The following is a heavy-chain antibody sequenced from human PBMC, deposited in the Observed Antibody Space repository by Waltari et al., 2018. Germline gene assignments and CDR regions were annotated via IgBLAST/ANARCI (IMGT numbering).Heavy chain of an antibody. D-gene: IGHD3-3*01. V-gene: IGHV4-39*07. CDR3: ARHQAYYDFWSGYYNNWFDP. CDR2: IYYSGST. Sequence: QLQLQESGPGLVKPSETLSLTCTVSGGSISSSSYYWGWIRQPPGKGLEWIGSIYYSGSTYYNPSLKSRVTISVETSKNQFSLKLSSVTAADTAVYYCARHQAYYDFWSGYYNNWFDPWGQGTLVTVSS. J-gene: IGHJ5*02. CDR1: GGSISSSSYY.